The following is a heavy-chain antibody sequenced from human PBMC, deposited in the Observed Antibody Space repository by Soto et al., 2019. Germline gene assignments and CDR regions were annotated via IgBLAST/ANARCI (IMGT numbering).Heavy chain of an antibody. Sequence: GGSLRLSCAASGFIFINYAMSCVRQAPGKGLEWVANIKQDGSEKYYVDSVKGRFTISRDNAKNSLYLQMNSLRAEDTAVYYCARVDYDSSGYYSGFDYWGQGTLVTVSS. CDR2: IKQDGSEK. CDR3: ARVDYDSSGYYSGFDY. CDR1: GFIFINYA. J-gene: IGHJ4*02. V-gene: IGHV3-7*03. D-gene: IGHD3-22*01.